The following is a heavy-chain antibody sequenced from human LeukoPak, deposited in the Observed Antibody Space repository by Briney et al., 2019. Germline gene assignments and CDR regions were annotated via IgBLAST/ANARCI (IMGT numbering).Heavy chain of an antibody. V-gene: IGHV3-30*03. CDR2: ISPDASNK. J-gene: IGHJ3*02. CDR3: AREGHGGYDGERGGAFDI. CDR1: GFTFNNYG. Sequence: PGRSLRLSCAASGFTFNNYGIHRVRQAPGKGLEWMSFISPDASNKYYADSVKGRFTISRDNSRNTLSLQMNSLRPEDTAVYYCAREGHGGYDGERGGAFDIWGQGTTVTVSS. D-gene: IGHD3-10*01.